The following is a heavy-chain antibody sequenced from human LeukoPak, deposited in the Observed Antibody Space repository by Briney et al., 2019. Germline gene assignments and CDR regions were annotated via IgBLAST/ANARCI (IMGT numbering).Heavy chain of an antibody. CDR3: ARDSGYDFDY. CDR2: VYYSGST. D-gene: IGHD5-12*01. CDR1: GDSIRSDY. V-gene: IGHV4-59*12. J-gene: IGHJ4*02. Sequence: PSETLSLTCTVSGDSIRSDYWSWIRQPPGKGLEWIGYVYYSGSTQYNPSLKSRVTISIGTSKKQFSLRLSSVTAADTAEYYCARDSGYDFDYWGQGTLVTVPS.